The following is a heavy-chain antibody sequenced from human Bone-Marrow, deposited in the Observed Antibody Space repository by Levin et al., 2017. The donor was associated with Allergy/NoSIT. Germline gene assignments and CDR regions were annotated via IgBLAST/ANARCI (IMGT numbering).Heavy chain of an antibody. V-gene: IGHV1-18*01. D-gene: IGHD3-9*01. J-gene: IGHJ6*03. CDR3: AREGERGDYDILTGYYSEYYYYYMDV. CDR2: ISAYNGNT. CDR1: GYTFTSYG. Sequence: GESLKISCKASGYTFTSYGISWVRQAPGQGLEWMGWISAYNGNTNYAQKLQGRVTMTTDTSTSTAYMELRSLRSDDTAVYYCAREGERGDYDILTGYYSEYYYYYMDVWGKGTTVTVSS.